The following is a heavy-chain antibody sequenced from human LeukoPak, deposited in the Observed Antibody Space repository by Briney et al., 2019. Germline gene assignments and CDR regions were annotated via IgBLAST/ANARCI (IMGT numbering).Heavy chain of an antibody. CDR2: INTNTGNP. D-gene: IGHD6-13*01. Sequence: ASVKVSCKASGYTFTSYGMNWVRQAPGQGLEWMGWINTNTGNPTYAQGFTGRFVFSLDTSVSTAYLQINSLKAEDTAVYYCARGVAAPVYYYYYMDVWGKGTTVTVSS. J-gene: IGHJ6*03. CDR3: ARGVAAPVYYYYYMDV. CDR1: GYTFTSYG. V-gene: IGHV7-4-1*02.